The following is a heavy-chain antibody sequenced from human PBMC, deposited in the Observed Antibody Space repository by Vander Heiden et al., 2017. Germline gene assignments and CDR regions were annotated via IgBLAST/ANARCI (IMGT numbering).Heavy chain of an antibody. V-gene: IGHV4-30-2*01. CDR3: ARVTGDAFDI. CDR1: GGSISSGGYS. Sequence: QLQLQESGSGLVKPSQTMSLTCAVPGGSISSGGYSWSWIRQPPGKGLECIGYIHHSGSTYYNSGSTYYNPSLKSRVTITVDRSKNQFSLKLSSVTAADTAVYYCARVTGDAFDIWGQGTMVTVSS. D-gene: IGHD3-9*01. CDR2: IHHSGSTYYNSGST. J-gene: IGHJ3*02.